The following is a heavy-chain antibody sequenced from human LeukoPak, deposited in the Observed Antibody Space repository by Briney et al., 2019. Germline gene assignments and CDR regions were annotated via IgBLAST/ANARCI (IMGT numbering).Heavy chain of an antibody. Sequence: ASVKVSCKASGYTFTSYYMHWVRQAPGQGLEWMAIINPSGGSTNYAQKFQGRVTMTRDMSTSTVYMELSSLRSEDTAVYYCARGHCSGGSCYSYYYYYYMDVWGKGTTVTISS. V-gene: IGHV1-46*01. CDR1: GYTFTSYY. J-gene: IGHJ6*03. CDR2: INPSGGST. CDR3: ARGHCSGGSCYSYYYYYYMDV. D-gene: IGHD2-15*01.